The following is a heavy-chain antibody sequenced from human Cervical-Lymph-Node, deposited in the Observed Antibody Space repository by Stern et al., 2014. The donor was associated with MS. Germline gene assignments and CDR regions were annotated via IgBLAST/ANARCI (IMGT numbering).Heavy chain of an antibody. Sequence: EVQLVESGGGLVKPGGSLRLSCADSGFIFSDYTMTWVRQAPGKGLEWVSSISRDASNIYYADTVRGPFTISRDNAKKSLYLQMNSLRAEDTAVYYCARRAAAKGLDYRGQGTLVAVSS. CDR1: GFIFSDYT. J-gene: IGHJ4*02. V-gene: IGHV3-21*01. CDR3: ARRAAAKGLDY. CDR2: ISRDASNI. D-gene: IGHD2-2*01.